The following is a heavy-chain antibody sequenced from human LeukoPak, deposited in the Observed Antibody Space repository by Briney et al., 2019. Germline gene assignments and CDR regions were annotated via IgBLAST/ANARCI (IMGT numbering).Heavy chain of an antibody. Sequence: GGSLRLSCAASGFTFSSYSMNWVRQAPGKGLEWVSSISSSSRYIYYADSVKGRFTISRDNAKNSLYLQMNSLRAEDTAVYYCARGSGSMVRGVTYYFDYWGQGTLVTVSS. CDR2: ISSSSRYI. CDR1: GFTFSSYS. D-gene: IGHD3-10*01. CDR3: ARGSGSMVRGVTYYFDY. V-gene: IGHV3-21*01. J-gene: IGHJ4*02.